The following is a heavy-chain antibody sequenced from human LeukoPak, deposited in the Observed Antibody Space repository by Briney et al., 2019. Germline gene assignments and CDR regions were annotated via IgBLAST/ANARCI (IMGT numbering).Heavy chain of an antibody. CDR1: GFTFTTYW. J-gene: IGHJ5*02. CDR3: AKEGDGYAGA. V-gene: IGHV3-7*01. CDR2: INQDGTEK. D-gene: IGHD5-24*01. Sequence: GGSLRLSCAASGFTFTTYWMSWVRQLPGKGLEWVANINQDGTEKYYVDSVKGRFTISRDNAKNSLDLQMNSLRAEDTAVYYCAKEGDGYAGAWGQGTLVTVSS.